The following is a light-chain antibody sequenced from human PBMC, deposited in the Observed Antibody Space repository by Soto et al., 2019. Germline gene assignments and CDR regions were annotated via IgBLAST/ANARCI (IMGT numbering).Light chain of an antibody. CDR2: GVT. Sequence: QTVVTQPASVSGSPGQSITISCTGTSSDVGGYNYVSWYQQHPGIAPKLLIYGVTNRPSGVSTRFSGSKSGNTASLTISGLQAEDEADYHCSSYPSASTLLYLFGTGTKLTVL. CDR3: SSYPSASTLLYL. J-gene: IGLJ1*01. V-gene: IGLV2-14*01. CDR1: SSDVGGYNY.